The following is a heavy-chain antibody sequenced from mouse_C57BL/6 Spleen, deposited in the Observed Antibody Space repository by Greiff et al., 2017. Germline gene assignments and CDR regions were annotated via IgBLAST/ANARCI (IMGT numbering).Heavy chain of an antibody. CDR1: GYTFTSYS. D-gene: IGHD1-1*01. V-gene: IGHV1-74*01. CDR3: AIESDYYGSSYDYFDY. Sequence: QVQLQQPGAELVKPGASVKVSCKASGYTFTSYSMHWVKQRPGQGLEWIGRIHPSGSDTNYNQKFKGKATLTVDKSSSTAYMQLSSLTSDDSAVYYCAIESDYYGSSYDYFDYWGQGTTLTVSS. CDR2: IHPSGSDT. J-gene: IGHJ2*01.